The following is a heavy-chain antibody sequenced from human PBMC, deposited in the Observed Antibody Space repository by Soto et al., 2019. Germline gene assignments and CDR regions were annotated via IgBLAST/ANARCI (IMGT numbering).Heavy chain of an antibody. CDR3: TKGYFRRPSCYFDSYATDV. CDR1: GFTFYTYA. Sequence: GGALRLSCGASGFTFYTYALSWVRQAPGEGLVWASAISGIGGSTHSAHPVKGRSPIPRENPKNTVYLKINSMRAEDTAVNYCTKGYFRRPSCYFDSYATDVGGQGPAATAPS. D-gene: IGHD2-2*01. J-gene: IGHJ6*02. CDR2: ISGIGGST. V-gene: IGHV3-23*01.